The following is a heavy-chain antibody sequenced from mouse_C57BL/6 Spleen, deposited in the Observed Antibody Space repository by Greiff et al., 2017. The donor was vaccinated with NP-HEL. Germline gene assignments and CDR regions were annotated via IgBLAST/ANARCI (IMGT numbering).Heavy chain of an antibody. CDR1: GFTFSDYG. V-gene: IGHV5-17*01. CDR2: ISSGSSTI. J-gene: IGHJ2*01. D-gene: IGHD1-1*01. CDR3: ARLYYGSSLYYFDY. Sequence: EVMLVESGGGLVKPGGSLQLSCAASGFTFSDYGMHWVRQAPEKGLEWVAYISSGSSTIYYADTVKGRFTISRDNAKNTLFLQMTSLRSEDTAMYYCARLYYGSSLYYFDYWGQGTTLTVSS.